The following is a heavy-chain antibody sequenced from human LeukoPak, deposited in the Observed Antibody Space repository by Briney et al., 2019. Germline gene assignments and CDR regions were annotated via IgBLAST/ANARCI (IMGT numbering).Heavy chain of an antibody. CDR2: LYQSGNT. Sequence: SETLSLTCSVSGGSISSTGHYWGWLRQPPGKGLEWIGSLYQSGNTYYNPSLKSRVTISADMSKNQLSLTLTSVTAADTAVYYCARDGYNYGLDRFDYWGHGTLVTVSS. CDR1: GGSISSTGHY. J-gene: IGHJ4*01. D-gene: IGHD5-18*01. V-gene: IGHV4-39*07. CDR3: ARDGYNYGLDRFDY.